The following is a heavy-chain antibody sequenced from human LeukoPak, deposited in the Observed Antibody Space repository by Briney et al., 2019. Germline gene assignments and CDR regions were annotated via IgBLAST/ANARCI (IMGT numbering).Heavy chain of an antibody. CDR2: ISISSNII. V-gene: IGHV3-11*04. Sequence: GGSLRLSCAASGFTFSDYYMSWIRQAPGKGLEWLSYISISSNIIYYADSVKGRFTISRDNAKNSLTLHMNSLRVEDTAVYYCARDKVVVTDYWGQGTLVTVSS. J-gene: IGHJ4*02. CDR3: ARDKVVVTDY. D-gene: IGHD2-21*02. CDR1: GFTFSDYY.